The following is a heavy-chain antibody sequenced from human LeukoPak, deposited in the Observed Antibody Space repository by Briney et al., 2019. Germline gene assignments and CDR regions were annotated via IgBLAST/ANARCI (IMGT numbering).Heavy chain of an antibody. CDR2: VSFDGSNK. CDR3: AKGIYGDHYFDY. D-gene: IGHD4-17*01. Sequence: GGSLRLSCVASGFTFSRYSVNWVRQAPGKGLEWVAVVSFDGSNKYYADSVKGRFTISRDNSKNTVSLQMNSLRAEDTAVYYCAKGIYGDHYFDYWGQGTLVTVSS. CDR1: GFTFSRYS. J-gene: IGHJ4*02. V-gene: IGHV3-30*18.